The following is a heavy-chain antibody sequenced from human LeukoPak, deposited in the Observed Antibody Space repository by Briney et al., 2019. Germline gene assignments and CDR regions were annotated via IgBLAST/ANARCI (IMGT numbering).Heavy chain of an antibody. D-gene: IGHD3-3*01. Sequence: GGSLRLSCAASGFTFSDYYMSWIRQAPGKGLEWVSYISSGGSTIYYADSVKGRFTISRDNAKNSLYLQMNSLRAEDTAVYYCARDLQPYYDFWSGPPPAGNNWFDPWGQGTLVTVS. CDR2: ISSGGSTI. CDR3: ARDLQPYYDFWSGPPPAGNNWFDP. J-gene: IGHJ5*02. CDR1: GFTFSDYY. V-gene: IGHV3-11*04.